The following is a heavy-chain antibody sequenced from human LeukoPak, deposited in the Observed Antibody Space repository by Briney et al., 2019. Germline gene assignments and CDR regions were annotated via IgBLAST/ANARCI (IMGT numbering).Heavy chain of an antibody. Sequence: GGSLRLSCAASGFTFSSYGMNWVRQAPGQGLEWVSRISGRGDSTYYADSVKGRFTVSRDTFKNTLYLQMNSLRAEDTAIYYCAKDGSAPWFGDLSYYFDFWGQGTLVTVSS. D-gene: IGHD3-10*01. V-gene: IGHV3-23*01. J-gene: IGHJ4*02. CDR2: ISGRGDST. CDR1: GFTFSSYG. CDR3: AKDGSAPWFGDLSYYFDF.